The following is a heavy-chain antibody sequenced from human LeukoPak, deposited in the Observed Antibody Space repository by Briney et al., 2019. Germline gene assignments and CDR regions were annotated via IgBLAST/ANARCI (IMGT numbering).Heavy chain of an antibody. CDR2: IKQDGSEK. V-gene: IGHV3-7*01. D-gene: IGHD2-2*01. CDR3: ARDTKYAFDN. Sequence: GGFLRLSCAASGFTFSSYWMSWVRQAPGKGLEWVANIKQDGSEKYYVDSVKGRFTISGDKAKNSLYLQMNSLRVEDTAVYYCARDTKYAFDNWGQGTLVTVSS. CDR1: GFTFSSYW. J-gene: IGHJ4*02.